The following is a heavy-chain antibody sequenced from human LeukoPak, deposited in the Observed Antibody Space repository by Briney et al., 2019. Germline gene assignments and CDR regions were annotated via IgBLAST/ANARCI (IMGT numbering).Heavy chain of an antibody. CDR3: AKSQAGVNAPLDY. D-gene: IGHD3-10*01. V-gene: IGHV3-30*18. J-gene: IGHJ4*02. CDR2: ISYDGSNK. CDR1: GFTFSSYG. Sequence: PGGSLRLSCAASGFTFSSYGMHWVRQAPGKGLEWVAVISYDGSNKYYADSVQGRFTISRDNSKNTLYLQMNSLRGDDTAIYYCAKSQAGVNAPLDYWGQGTLVTVSS.